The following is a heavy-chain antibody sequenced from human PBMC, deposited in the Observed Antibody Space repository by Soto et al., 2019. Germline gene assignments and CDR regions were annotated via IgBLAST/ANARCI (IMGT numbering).Heavy chain of an antibody. CDR3: ARDIAVAANWFDP. Sequence: EVQLVESGGGLVQPGGSLRLSCAASGFTFSSYCMSWVRQAPGKGLEWVAKIKQDGSEKYYVDSVKGRFTISRDNAKYSLYLQMNSLRAADTAVYYCARDIAVAANWFDPWGQGTLVTVSS. J-gene: IGHJ5*02. D-gene: IGHD6-19*01. V-gene: IGHV3-7*01. CDR2: IKQDGSEK. CDR1: GFTFSSYC.